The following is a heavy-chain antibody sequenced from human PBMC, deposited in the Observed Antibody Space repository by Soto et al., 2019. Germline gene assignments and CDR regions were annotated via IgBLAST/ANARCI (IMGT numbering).Heavy chain of an antibody. V-gene: IGHV1-8*01. J-gene: IGHJ5*02. CDR3: ARVPQSIAARTFRYNWFDP. D-gene: IGHD6-6*01. CDR2: MNPNSGNT. CDR1: GYTFTSYD. Sequence: ASVKVSCKASGYTFTSYDINCVRQAIGQGLEWMGWMNPNSGNTGYAQKFQGRVTMTRNTSISTAYMELSSLRSEDTAVYYCARVPQSIAARTFRYNWFDPWGQGTLVTVSS.